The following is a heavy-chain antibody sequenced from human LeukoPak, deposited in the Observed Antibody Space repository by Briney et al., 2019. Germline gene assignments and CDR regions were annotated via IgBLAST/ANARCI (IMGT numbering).Heavy chain of an antibody. CDR2: IYHSGST. Sequence: SETLSLTCAVYGGSFSGYYWSWIRQPPGKGLEWIGSIYHSGSTYYNPSLKSRVTISIDTSRNQFSMNLNSVTAADTAVYNCAKGAGPPWFDPWGQGTLVTVSS. CDR1: GGSFSGYY. D-gene: IGHD6-19*01. J-gene: IGHJ5*02. V-gene: IGHV4-34*01. CDR3: AKGAGPPWFDP.